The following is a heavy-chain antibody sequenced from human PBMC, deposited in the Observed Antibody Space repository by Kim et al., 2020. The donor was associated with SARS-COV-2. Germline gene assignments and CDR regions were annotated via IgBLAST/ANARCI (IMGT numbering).Heavy chain of an antibody. CDR2: ISGSGGST. J-gene: IGHJ4*02. CDR3: AKAPGYSSSSFDY. V-gene: IGHV3-23*01. Sequence: GGSLRLSCAASGFTFSSYAMSWVRQAPGKGLEWVSAISGSGGSTYYADSVKGRFTISRDNSKNTLYLQMNSLRAEDAAVYYCAKAPGYSSSSFDYWGQGTLVTVSS. D-gene: IGHD6-13*01. CDR1: GFTFSSYA.